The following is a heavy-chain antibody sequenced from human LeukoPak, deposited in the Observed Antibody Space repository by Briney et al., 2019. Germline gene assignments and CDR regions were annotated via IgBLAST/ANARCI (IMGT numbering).Heavy chain of an antibody. V-gene: IGHV4-38-2*01. CDR2: IYHSGST. Sequence: SETLSLTCAVSGYSISSGYYWGWIRQPPGKGLEWIGSIYHSGSTYYNPSLKRRVTISVDTSKNQFSLKLSSVTAADTAVYYCARQGPRIAVAVEIPFDYWGQGTLVTVSS. CDR1: GYSISSGYY. D-gene: IGHD6-19*01. J-gene: IGHJ4*02. CDR3: ARQGPRIAVAVEIPFDY.